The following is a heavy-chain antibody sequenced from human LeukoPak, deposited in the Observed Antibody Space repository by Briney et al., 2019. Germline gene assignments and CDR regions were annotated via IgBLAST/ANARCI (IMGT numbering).Heavy chain of an antibody. V-gene: IGHV3-66*02. J-gene: IGHJ4*02. CDR1: GFTVSSNY. D-gene: IGHD3-3*01. CDR2: IYSGGST. Sequence: PGGSLRLSCAASGFTVSSNYMSWVRQAPGKGLEWVSVIYSGGSTYYADSVKGRFTISRDNSKNTLYLQMNSLRAEDTAVYYCARGTKGNYDLNPYYFDYWGQGTLVTVSS. CDR3: ARGTKGNYDLNPYYFDY.